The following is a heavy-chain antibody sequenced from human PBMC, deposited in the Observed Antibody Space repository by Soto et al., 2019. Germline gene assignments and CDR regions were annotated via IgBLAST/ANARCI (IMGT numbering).Heavy chain of an antibody. J-gene: IGHJ1*01. CDR2: ITDTGDMT. V-gene: IGHV3-23*01. CDR3: AKDLGYSYGYRVGS. CDR1: GFTFSDYY. Sequence: GGSLRLSCAASGFTFSDYYMSWIRQAPGKGLEWVSAITDTGDMTYYSDSVKGRFTISRDNSKNTLYLQMNTLRAEDTAVYFCAKDLGYSYGYRVGSWGQGTLVTVSS. D-gene: IGHD5-18*01.